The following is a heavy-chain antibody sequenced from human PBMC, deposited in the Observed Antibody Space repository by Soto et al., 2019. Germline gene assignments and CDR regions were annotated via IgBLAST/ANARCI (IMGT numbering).Heavy chain of an antibody. Sequence: QVQLVQSGAEVKKPGSSVKVSCKASGGTFSSYAISWVRQAPGQGLEWMGGIIPIFGTANYAQKFQGRVRXTXDXXASTAYMELSSLRSEDTAVYYCAYCGGDCYSNFQHWGQGTLVTVSS. V-gene: IGHV1-69*05. CDR2: IIPIFGTA. CDR1: GGTFSSYA. CDR3: AYCGGDCYSNFQH. J-gene: IGHJ1*01. D-gene: IGHD2-21*02.